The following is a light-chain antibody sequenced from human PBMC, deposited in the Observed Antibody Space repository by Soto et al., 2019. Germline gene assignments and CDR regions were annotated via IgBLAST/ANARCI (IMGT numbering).Light chain of an antibody. J-gene: IGKJ1*01. CDR2: DAS. CDR3: QQRSNWPRT. Sequence: EIVLTQSPATLSLSPGERATLSCRASQSVSSYLAWYQQKPGQAPRLLIYDASNRATGIPARFSGSGSGTDFTLPISSLEPDDFAVYYCQQRSNWPRTFGQGTQVEIK. CDR1: QSVSSY. V-gene: IGKV3-11*01.